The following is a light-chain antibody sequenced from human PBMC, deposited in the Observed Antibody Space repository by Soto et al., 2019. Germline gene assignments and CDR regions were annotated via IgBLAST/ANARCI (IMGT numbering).Light chain of an antibody. Sequence: DIVITQTPDSLAVSLGEMAAINCRSSQSLLHSSHNKNDLDWYQQKPGQAPKLIIYWASTRESGVPDRFSGRGSGADFSLTISRLRREDGAVYYCQKYFCHLVTFGGGTKVEMK. CDR1: QSLLHSSHNKND. V-gene: IGKV4-1*01. J-gene: IGKJ4*01. CDR3: QKYFCHLVT. CDR2: WAS.